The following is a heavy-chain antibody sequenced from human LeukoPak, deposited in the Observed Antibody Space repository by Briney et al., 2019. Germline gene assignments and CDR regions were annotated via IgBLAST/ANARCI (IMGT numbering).Heavy chain of an antibody. CDR2: IKQDGSEK. D-gene: IGHD6-13*01. V-gene: IGHV3-7*01. Sequence: PGGSPRLSCAASGFTFSSYWMSWVRQAPGKGLEWVANIKQDGSEKYYVDSVKGRFTISRDNAKNSLYLQMNSLRAEDTAVYYCARVASEGYSSSPDFDYWGQGTLVTVSS. CDR3: ARVASEGYSSSPDFDY. J-gene: IGHJ4*02. CDR1: GFTFSSYW.